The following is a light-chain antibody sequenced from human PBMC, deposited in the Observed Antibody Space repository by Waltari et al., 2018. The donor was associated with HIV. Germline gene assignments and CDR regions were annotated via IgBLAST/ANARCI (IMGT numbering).Light chain of an antibody. CDR3: QQYFNTPLT. CDR1: QSVLYSDNNFNY. V-gene: IGKV4-1*01. J-gene: IGKJ4*01. CDR2: WAS. Sequence: IVVTQSPDSLAVSLGERATINCKSSQSVLYSDNNFNYLAWYRQKPVQPPKLLFYWASTRESGVPARFSGSGSGANFTLTISSLQAEDVAVYHCQQYFNTPLTFAGGTRVGIK.